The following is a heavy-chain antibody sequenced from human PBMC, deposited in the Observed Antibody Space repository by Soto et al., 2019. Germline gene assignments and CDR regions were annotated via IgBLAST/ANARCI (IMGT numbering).Heavy chain of an antibody. CDR3: AREGYCRGGSCYSVGYYGMDV. V-gene: IGHV1-2*04. CDR2: INPNSGGT. CDR1: GYTFTGYY. J-gene: IGHJ6*02. Sequence: ASVKVSCKASGYTFTGYYMHWVRQAPGQGLEWMGWINPNSGGTNYAQKFQGWVTMTRDTSISTAYMELSRLRSDDTAVYYCAREGYCRGGSCYSVGYYGMDVWGQGTTVTVSS. D-gene: IGHD2-15*01.